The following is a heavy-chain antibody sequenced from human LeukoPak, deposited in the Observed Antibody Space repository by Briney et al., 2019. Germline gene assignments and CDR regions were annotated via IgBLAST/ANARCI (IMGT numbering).Heavy chain of an antibody. CDR3: AKDKGTAAYYFDY. CDR2: ISTSGGAT. D-gene: IGHD3-16*01. Sequence: GGSLRLSCAASGFSFNSYAMNWVRHAPGKGLEWVSTISTSGGATYYADSVKGRFTISRDNSKNTLYLQMNSLRAEDTAVYYCAKDKGTAAYYFDYWGQGTLVTVSS. V-gene: IGHV3-23*01. CDR1: GFSFNSYA. J-gene: IGHJ4*02.